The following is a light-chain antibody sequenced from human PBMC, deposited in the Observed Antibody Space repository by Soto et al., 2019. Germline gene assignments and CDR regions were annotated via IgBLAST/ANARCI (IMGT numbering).Light chain of an antibody. J-gene: IGKJ1*01. CDR1: QSVSSN. V-gene: IGKV3-15*01. Sequence: EIVMTQSPATLSVSPVEGATLSCRGSQSVSSNLAWYRQKPGQGPSLLIYDASTRATGIPARFSGSGSGTEFTLTISSLQSEDFAVYYCQQYNNWWTFGQGTKVEIK. CDR3: QQYNNWWT. CDR2: DAS.